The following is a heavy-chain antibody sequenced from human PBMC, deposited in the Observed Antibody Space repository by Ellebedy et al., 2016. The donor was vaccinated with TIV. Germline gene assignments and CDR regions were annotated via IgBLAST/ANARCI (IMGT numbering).Heavy chain of an antibody. D-gene: IGHD4-17*01. CDR2: IYQDGSEQ. Sequence: PGGSLRLSCVASGFSFRSYWMSWVRQAPGKGLEWLANIYQDGSEQFYVDSVKGRFTISSDNAKNSVYLHMNSLRAEDTAVYYCARRGSYGDYSVQVNSWFDLWGQGTLVTVSS. CDR1: GFSFRSYW. V-gene: IGHV3-7*01. CDR3: ARRGSYGDYSVQVNSWFDL. J-gene: IGHJ5*02.